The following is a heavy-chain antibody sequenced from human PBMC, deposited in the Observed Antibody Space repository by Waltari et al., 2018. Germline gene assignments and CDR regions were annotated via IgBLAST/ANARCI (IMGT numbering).Heavy chain of an antibody. J-gene: IGHJ1*01. V-gene: IGHV3-53*01. Sequence: EVQLVESGGGLIQPGGSLRLSCAASGFTVSSNYMSWVRQAPGKGLEWVSVIYSGGSTYYADSVKGRFTISRDNSKNTLYLQMNSLRAEDTAVYYCARDSTFRGPSEYFQHWGQGTLVTVSS. CDR3: ARDSTFRGPSEYFQH. CDR1: GFTVSSNY. CDR2: IYSGGST.